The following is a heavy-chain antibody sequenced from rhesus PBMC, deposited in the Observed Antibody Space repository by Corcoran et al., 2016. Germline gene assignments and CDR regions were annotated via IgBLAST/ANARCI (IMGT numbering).Heavy chain of an antibody. CDR3: ARNYGQDYYGLDS. CDR1: GFTFSSYG. V-gene: IGHV3-54*02. D-gene: IGHD1-26*01. CDR2: ISYDGRKK. J-gene: IGHJ6*01. Sequence: EVQLVESGGGLVQPGGSLRLSCAASGFTFSSYGMHWVRQAPGKGLGWVAVISYDGRKKNYADSGKDRVTISRDNSKNMLYLQMNNLKVEDTAVYYCARNYGQDYYGLDSWGQGVVVTVSS.